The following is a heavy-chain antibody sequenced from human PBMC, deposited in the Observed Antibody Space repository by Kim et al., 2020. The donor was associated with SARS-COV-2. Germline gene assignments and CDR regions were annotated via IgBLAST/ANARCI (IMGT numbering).Heavy chain of an antibody. J-gene: IGHJ6*02. Sequence: ASVKVSCKASGYTFTSYAMHWVRQAPGQRLEWMGWINAGNGNTKYSQKFQGRVTITRDTSASTAYMELSSLRSEDTAVHYCARSGCSGGSCDYYYYYGMDVWGQGTTVTVSS. V-gene: IGHV1-3*01. CDR3: ARSGCSGGSCDYYYYYGMDV. D-gene: IGHD2-15*01. CDR1: GYTFTSYA. CDR2: INAGNGNT.